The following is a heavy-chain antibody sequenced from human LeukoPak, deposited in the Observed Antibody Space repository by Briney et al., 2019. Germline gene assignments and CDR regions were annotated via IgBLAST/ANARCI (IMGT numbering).Heavy chain of an antibody. CDR3: ARDRLLFPPLPGAFDI. Sequence: GASVKVSCKASGYTFTSYGISWVRQAPGQGLEGMGWISAYNGNTNYAQKLQGRVTMTTDTSTSTAYMELRSLRSDDTAVYYCARDRLLFPPLPGAFDIWGQGTMVTVSS. CDR2: ISAYNGNT. D-gene: IGHD2-21*02. J-gene: IGHJ3*02. CDR1: GYTFTSYG. V-gene: IGHV1-18*01.